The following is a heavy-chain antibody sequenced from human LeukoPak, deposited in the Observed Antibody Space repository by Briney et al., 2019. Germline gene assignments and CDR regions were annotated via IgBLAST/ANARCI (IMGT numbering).Heavy chain of an antibody. CDR2: INHSGST. CDR1: GGSFSGYY. Sequence: SETLSLTCAVYGGSFSGYYWSWIRQPPGKGLEWIGEINHSGSTNYNPSLKSRVTISVDTSKNQFSLKLSSVTAADTAVYYCVRGYCSSTSCSKDYYYGMDVWGQGTTVTVSS. V-gene: IGHV4-34*01. CDR3: VRGYCSSTSCSKDYYYGMDV. D-gene: IGHD2-2*01. J-gene: IGHJ6*02.